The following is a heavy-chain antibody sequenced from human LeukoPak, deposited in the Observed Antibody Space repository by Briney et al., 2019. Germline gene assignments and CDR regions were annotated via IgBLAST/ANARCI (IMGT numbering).Heavy chain of an antibody. CDR3: ATPLLDYCGGDCEEGQRAFDI. D-gene: IGHD2-21*02. CDR2: MNPNSGNT. Sequence: GASVKVSCKASGYTFTSYDINWVRQATGQGLEWMGWMNPNSGNTGYAQKFQGRVTMTRNTSISTAYMELSSLRSEDTAVYYCATPLLDYCGGDCEEGQRAFDIWGQGTMVTVSS. J-gene: IGHJ3*02. CDR1: GYTFTSYD. V-gene: IGHV1-8*01.